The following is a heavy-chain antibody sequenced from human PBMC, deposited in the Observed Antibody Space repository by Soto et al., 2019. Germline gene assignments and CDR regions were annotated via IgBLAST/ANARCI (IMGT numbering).Heavy chain of an antibody. V-gene: IGHV1-69*13. CDR2: IIPIFGTA. Sequence: ASVKVSCKASGGTFSSYAISWVRQAPGQGLEWMGGIIPIFGTANYAQKFLGRVTITADESTSTAYMELSSLRSEDTAVYYCVLHIAEAGTRSCFDTWGQGTLVTVSS. CDR1: GGTFSSYA. CDR3: VLHIAEAGTRSCFDT. J-gene: IGHJ5*02. D-gene: IGHD6-13*01.